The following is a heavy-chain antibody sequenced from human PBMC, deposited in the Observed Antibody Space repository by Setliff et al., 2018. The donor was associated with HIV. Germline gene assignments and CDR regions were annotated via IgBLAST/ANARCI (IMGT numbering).Heavy chain of an antibody. CDR3: ARDMRTGYFDS. D-gene: IGHD3-9*01. CDR1: GFTFSNYA. V-gene: IGHV3-23*01. J-gene: IGHJ4*02. Sequence: PGGSLRLSCAASGFTFSNYAMSGVRQAPGEGLEWVSAILSTGERTFYADSVKGRFTISRDNSKNTVYLQMNSLKAEDTAVYYCARDMRTGYFDSWGQGTLVTVSS. CDR2: ILSTGERT.